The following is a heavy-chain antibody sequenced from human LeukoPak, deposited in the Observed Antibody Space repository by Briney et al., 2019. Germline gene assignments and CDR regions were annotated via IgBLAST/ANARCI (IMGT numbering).Heavy chain of an antibody. D-gene: IGHD6-6*01. CDR3: ARLSSSSGQRPKYYYYYMDV. Sequence: SKTLSLTCAVYGGSFSGYYWSWIRQPPGKGLEWMGEINHSGSTNYNPSLKSRVTISVDTSKNQFSLKLSSVTAADTAVYYCARLSSSSGQRPKYYYYYMDVWGKGTTVTVSS. CDR1: GGSFSGYY. CDR2: INHSGST. J-gene: IGHJ6*03. V-gene: IGHV4-34*01.